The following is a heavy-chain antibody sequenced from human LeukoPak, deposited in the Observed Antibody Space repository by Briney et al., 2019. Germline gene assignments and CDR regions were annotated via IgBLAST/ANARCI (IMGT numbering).Heavy chain of an antibody. CDR3: AKGGYSYYYYYMDV. Sequence: NPGGSLRLSCAASGFTFSDYYMSWIRQAPGKGLEWVSYISDSGSTIYYADSVKGRFTISRDNAKKSLYLQMNSLRAEDTAVYYCAKGGYSYYYYYMDVWGKGTTVTVSS. J-gene: IGHJ6*03. CDR1: GFTFSDYY. D-gene: IGHD6-25*01. CDR2: ISDSGSTI. V-gene: IGHV3-11*01.